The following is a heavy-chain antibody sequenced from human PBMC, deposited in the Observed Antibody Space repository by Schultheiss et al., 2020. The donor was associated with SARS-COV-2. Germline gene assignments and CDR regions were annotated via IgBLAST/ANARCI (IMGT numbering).Heavy chain of an antibody. CDR2: INHSGST. CDR1: GGSISSYY. CDR3: ATMGGENAFDI. Sequence: SETLSLTCTVSGGSISSYYWGWIRQPPGKGLEWIGEINHSGSTNYNPSLKSRVTISVDTSKNQFSLKLSSVTAADTAVYYCATMGGENAFDIWGQGTMVTFSS. J-gene: IGHJ3*02. V-gene: IGHV4-34*01. D-gene: IGHD3-16*01.